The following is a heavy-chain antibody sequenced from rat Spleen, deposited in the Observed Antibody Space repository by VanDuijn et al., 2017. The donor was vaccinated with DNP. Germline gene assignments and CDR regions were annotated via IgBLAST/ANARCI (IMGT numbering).Heavy chain of an antibody. CDR3: TNNWELYY. CDR1: GITFSDHN. D-gene: IGHD5-1*01. V-gene: IGHV5-7*01. CDR2: ISYDRSDT. Sequence: EVLLVESDGGLVQPGRSLKLSCAVSGITFSDHNMAWVRQAPKKGLERVGTISYDRSDTYYRDSVKGRFTMSRDNAKSTLYLQMDSLRSEDTAIYYCTNNWELYYWGQGVVVTVSS. J-gene: IGHJ2*01.